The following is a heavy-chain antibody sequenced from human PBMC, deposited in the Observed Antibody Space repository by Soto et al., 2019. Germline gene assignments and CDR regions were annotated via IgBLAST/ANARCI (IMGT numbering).Heavy chain of an antibody. CDR2: IYYSGST. J-gene: IGHJ4*02. Sequence: PSETLSLTCTVSGGSISSYYWSWIRQPPGKGLEWIGYIYYSGSTNYNPSLKSRVTISVDTSKNQFSLKLSSVTAADTAVYYCARATPEPYSSSWKILGYLDYWGQGTLVTVSS. CDR3: ARATPEPYSSSWKILGYLDY. V-gene: IGHV4-59*01. D-gene: IGHD6-13*01. CDR1: GGSISSYY.